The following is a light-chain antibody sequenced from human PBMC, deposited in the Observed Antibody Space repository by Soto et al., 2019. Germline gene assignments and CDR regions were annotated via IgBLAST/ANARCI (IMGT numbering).Light chain of an antibody. CDR2: AAS. J-gene: IGKJ1*01. V-gene: IGKV1-8*01. Sequence: AIRMTQSPSSLSASTGDRVTITCRASQGISSYLAWYQQKQGTAPKLLIYAASTMQSGVPSRFNVSGFGIDFTFIFCCLLSEDFANFYCQQYYSYPRTLGQGTKVDIK. CDR1: QGISSY. CDR3: QQYYSYPRT.